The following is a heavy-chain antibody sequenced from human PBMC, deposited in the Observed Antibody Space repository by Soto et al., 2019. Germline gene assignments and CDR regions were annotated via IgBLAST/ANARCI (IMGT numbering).Heavy chain of an antibody. CDR1: GGTLSDHG. J-gene: IGHJ3*02. V-gene: IGHV1-69*06. CDR3: ARGVYGSGNYYTGPSAFDI. CDR2: TIPVFNTA. D-gene: IGHD3-10*01. Sequence: QVQLEQSEAEVKKPGSSVKVSCKASGGTLSDHGVAWLRQAPGQGLEWMGGTIPVFNTAKYAQKFQGRVTVTAIKFTNIAYMELSSLISEDTAFYFCARGVYGSGNYYTGPSAFDIWGQGTMVIVSS.